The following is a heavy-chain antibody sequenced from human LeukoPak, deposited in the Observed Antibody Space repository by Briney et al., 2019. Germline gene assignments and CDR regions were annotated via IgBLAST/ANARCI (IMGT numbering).Heavy chain of an antibody. Sequence: GASVKVSCKASGYTFTGYYIHWVRQAPGQGLEWMGWINPNSGGTNYAQKFQGRVTMTRDTSISTAYMELSRLRSDDTAVYYCARDGYSGSYGRLPTMYNWFDPWGQGNLVTVSS. CDR1: GYTFTGYY. CDR3: ARDGYSGSYGRLPTMYNWFDP. J-gene: IGHJ5*02. D-gene: IGHD1-26*01. V-gene: IGHV1-2*02. CDR2: INPNSGGT.